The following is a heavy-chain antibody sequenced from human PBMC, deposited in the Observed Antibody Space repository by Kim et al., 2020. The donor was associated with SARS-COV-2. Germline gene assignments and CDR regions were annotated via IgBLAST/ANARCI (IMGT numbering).Heavy chain of an antibody. CDR3: AREGGTSGRCGYFDC. J-gene: IGHJ4*02. CDR1: GLTFNTHI. D-gene: IGHD2-15*01. V-gene: IGHV3-30*04. CDR2: MSYDGSK. Sequence: GGSLRLSCTASGLTFNTHIIHWVRQAPGKGLEWVAAMSYDGSKYYADSVKGRFTISRDNSEHTQVLEMSSLIPDDTAVYFCAREGGTSGRCGYFDCWGPGTLVTVSS.